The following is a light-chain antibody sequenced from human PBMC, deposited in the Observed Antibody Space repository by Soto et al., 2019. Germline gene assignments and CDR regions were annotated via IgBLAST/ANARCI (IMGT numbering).Light chain of an antibody. CDR2: GAS. V-gene: IGKV3-15*01. Sequence: EIVMTQSPATLSVSPGERATLSCRASQSVSSNLAWYQQKPGQAPRLLIYGASTRATGITARFSGSGSGTEFTLTISSLQSEDFAFYYCQQYNTWPWTFGQGTKVDIK. CDR1: QSVSSN. CDR3: QQYNTWPWT. J-gene: IGKJ1*01.